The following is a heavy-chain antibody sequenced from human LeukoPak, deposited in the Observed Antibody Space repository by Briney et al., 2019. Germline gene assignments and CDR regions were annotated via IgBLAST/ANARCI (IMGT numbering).Heavy chain of an antibody. Sequence: GASVKVSCKASGYTFTNNDINWVRQATGQGLEWMGWMSPNSGNTGYAQKFQGRVTMTRNTSISTAFLELSSLTSDDTAVYYCARGLSGAPDYWGQGTLVTVSS. J-gene: IGHJ4*02. CDR1: GYTFTNND. CDR2: MSPNSGNT. CDR3: ARGLSGAPDY. D-gene: IGHD2-15*01. V-gene: IGHV1-8*01.